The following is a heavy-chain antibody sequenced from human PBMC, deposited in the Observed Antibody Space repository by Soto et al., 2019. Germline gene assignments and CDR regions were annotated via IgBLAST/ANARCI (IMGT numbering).Heavy chain of an antibody. CDR3: GRDCDV. Sequence: EVHLVESGGGLVQPGGSLRLSCGASGITFSSYWMRWVRQAPGKGLEWVANIRPDGSEQHHVDSVKGRFTISRDDAKNSLYLQMNSLRVEDTAVYFCGRDCDVWGSGTTVTVSS. J-gene: IGHJ6*04. CDR1: GITFSSYW. V-gene: IGHV3-7*01. CDR2: IRPDGSEQ.